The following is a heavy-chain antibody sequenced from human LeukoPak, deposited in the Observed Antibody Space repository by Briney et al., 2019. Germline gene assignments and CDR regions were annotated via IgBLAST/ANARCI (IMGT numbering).Heavy chain of an antibody. D-gene: IGHD4-23*01. Sequence: GGSLRLSCAASGFTFSSYGMHWVRQAPGKGLEGVAVISYDGSNKYYADSVKGRFTISRDNSKNTLYLQMNSLRAEDTAVYYCAKDWVTFDYWGQGTLVTVSS. J-gene: IGHJ4*02. CDR1: GFTFSSYG. CDR2: ISYDGSNK. V-gene: IGHV3-30*18. CDR3: AKDWVTFDY.